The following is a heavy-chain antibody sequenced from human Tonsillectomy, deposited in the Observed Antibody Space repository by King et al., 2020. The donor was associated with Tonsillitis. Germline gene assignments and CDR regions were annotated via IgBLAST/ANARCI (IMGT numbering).Heavy chain of an antibody. CDR2: SRSKTDGGTT. Sequence: VQLVESGGGLVKPGGSLRLSCAASGFTFSNAWMSWVRQAPGKGLEWVGRSRSKTDGGTTDYAAPVQGRFTISRDDSKNTLYLQMNSLKTEDTAVYYCTTGVGSYSYWGQGTLVTVSS. CDR3: TTGVGSYSY. D-gene: IGHD1-26*01. CDR1: GFTFSNAW. J-gene: IGHJ4*02. V-gene: IGHV3-15*01.